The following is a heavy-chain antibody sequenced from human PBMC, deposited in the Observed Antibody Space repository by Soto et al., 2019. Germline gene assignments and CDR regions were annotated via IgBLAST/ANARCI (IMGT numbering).Heavy chain of an antibody. CDR2: INPNSGGT. D-gene: IGHD3-22*01. J-gene: IGHJ5*02. Sequence: ASVKVSCKASGYTFTGYYMHWVRQAPGQGLEWMGWINPNSGGTNYAQKFQGRVTMTRDTSISTAYMELSRLRSDDTAVYYCARETSSGYYGWFDPWGQGTLVTVSS. CDR3: ARETSSGYYGWFDP. CDR1: GYTFTGYY. V-gene: IGHV1-2*02.